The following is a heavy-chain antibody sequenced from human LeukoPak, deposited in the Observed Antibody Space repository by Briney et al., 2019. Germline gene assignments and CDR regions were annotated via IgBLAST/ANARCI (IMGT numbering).Heavy chain of an antibody. CDR3: ARDLRGGDY. CDR2: ISSSSSTI. Sequence: HPGGSLRLSCAASGFTFSSYSMNWVRQAPGKGLEWVSYISSSSSTICYADSVKGRFTISRDNAKNSLYLQMNSLRAEDTALYYCARDLRGGDYWGQGTLVTVSS. CDR1: GFTFSSYS. D-gene: IGHD3-16*01. J-gene: IGHJ4*02. V-gene: IGHV3-48*04.